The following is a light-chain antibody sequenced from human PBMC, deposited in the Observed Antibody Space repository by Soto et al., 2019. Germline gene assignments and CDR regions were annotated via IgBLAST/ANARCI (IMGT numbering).Light chain of an antibody. CDR1: SSNIGAGYD. Sequence: QSVLTQPPSVSGAPGQRVTISCTGSSSNIGAGYDVHWYQQLPGTANKLLIYGNSNRPSGVPDRFSGSKSGTSASLAITGLQAEDEADYYCQSYDSSLSGFYVFGTGTKVTV. V-gene: IGLV1-40*01. CDR3: QSYDSSLSGFYV. CDR2: GNS. J-gene: IGLJ1*01.